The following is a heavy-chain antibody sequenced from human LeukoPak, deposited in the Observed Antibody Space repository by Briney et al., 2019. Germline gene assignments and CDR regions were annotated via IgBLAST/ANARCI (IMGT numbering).Heavy chain of an antibody. J-gene: IGHJ5*02. CDR1: GFTFSSYW. CDR2: IKQDGSEK. CDR3: ARSCSTSCYAVWFDP. Sequence: GGSLRLSCAASGFTFSSYWMSWVRQAPGKGLEWVANIKQDGSEKYYVDSVKGRFTISRDNAKNSLYLQMNSLRAEDTAVYYCARSCSTSCYAVWFDPWGQGTLVTVSS. D-gene: IGHD2-2*01. V-gene: IGHV3-7*01.